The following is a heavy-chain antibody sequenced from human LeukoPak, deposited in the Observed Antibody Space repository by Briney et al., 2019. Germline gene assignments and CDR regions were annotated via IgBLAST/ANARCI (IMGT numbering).Heavy chain of an antibody. V-gene: IGHV3-21*01. CDR2: ISSSSSYI. Sequence: GGSLRLPCAASGFTFSSYSMNWVRQAPGKGLEWVSSISSSSSYIYYADSVKGRFTISRDNAKNSLYLQMNSLRAEDTAVYYCAREKCSGGSCYPDYWGQGTLVTVSS. D-gene: IGHD2-15*01. CDR1: GFTFSSYS. J-gene: IGHJ4*02. CDR3: AREKCSGGSCYPDY.